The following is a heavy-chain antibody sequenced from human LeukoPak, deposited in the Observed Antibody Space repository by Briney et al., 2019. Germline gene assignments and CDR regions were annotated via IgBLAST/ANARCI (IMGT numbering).Heavy chain of an antibody. V-gene: IGHV3-23*01. Sequence: GGSLRLSCAASGFTFSSYAMSWVRQAPGKGLEWVSAISGSGGSTYYADSVKGRFTISRDNSKNTLYLQMNSLRAEDTAVYYCAKRSGIFGVVNPFDYWGQGTLVTVSS. CDR1: GFTFSSYA. D-gene: IGHD3-3*01. CDR3: AKRSGIFGVVNPFDY. CDR2: ISGSGGST. J-gene: IGHJ4*02.